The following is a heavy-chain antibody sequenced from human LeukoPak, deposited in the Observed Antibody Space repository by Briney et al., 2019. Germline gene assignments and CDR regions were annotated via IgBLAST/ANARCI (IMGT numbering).Heavy chain of an antibody. CDR1: GGSISGYY. Sequence: PSETLSLTCAVYGGSISGYYWSWIRQPPGKGLDWIGEIIHSVGTNYNPSLKSRVTISVDTSKNQFSLNLNSINAADTAVYYCARGLGGSYYFDHWGQGTLVTVSS. V-gene: IGHV4-34*01. CDR3: ARGLGGSYYFDH. D-gene: IGHD1-26*01. CDR2: IIHSVGT. J-gene: IGHJ4*02.